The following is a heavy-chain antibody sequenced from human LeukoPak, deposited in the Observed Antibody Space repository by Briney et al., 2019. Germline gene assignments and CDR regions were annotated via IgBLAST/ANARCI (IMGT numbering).Heavy chain of an antibody. CDR2: IIPIFGTA. D-gene: IGHD6-13*01. J-gene: IGHJ4*02. V-gene: IGHV1-69*05. CDR3: ARDRGIAAAVDLFDY. Sequence: ASVKVSCKASVGTFSSYAISWVRQAPGQGPEWMGGIIPIFGTANYAQKCQGRVTITTDESTSTAYMELSSLRSEDTAVYYCARDRGIAAAVDLFDYWGQGTLVTVSS. CDR1: VGTFSSYA.